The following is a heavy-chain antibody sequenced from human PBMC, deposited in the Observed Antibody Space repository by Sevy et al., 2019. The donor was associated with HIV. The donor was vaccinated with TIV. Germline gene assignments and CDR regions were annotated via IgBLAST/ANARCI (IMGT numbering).Heavy chain of an antibody. CDR2: IYYSGST. D-gene: IGHD3-22*01. CDR3: ARGQGIYYDSSGYDY. J-gene: IGHJ4*02. V-gene: IGHV4-59*01. Sequence: SETLSLTCTVSGGSISSYYWSWIRQPPGKGLEWIGYIYYSGSTNYNPSLKSRVTISVDMSKSQFSLKLNSVTAADTAVYYCARGQGIYYDSSGYDYWGQGTLVTVS. CDR1: GGSISSYY.